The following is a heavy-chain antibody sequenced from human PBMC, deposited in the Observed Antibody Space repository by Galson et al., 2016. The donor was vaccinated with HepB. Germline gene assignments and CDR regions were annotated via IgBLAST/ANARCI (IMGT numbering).Heavy chain of an antibody. Sequence: SLRLSCAASGFTFSSYAMSWVRQAPGKGLEFVSGFSGANTYYADSVKGRFTISRDNSKNTLYLQVNSLTAEDTAVYYCAKRARDGYNSPLDYWGQGILVTGSS. CDR2: FSGANT. D-gene: IGHD5-24*01. J-gene: IGHJ4*02. CDR1: GFTFSSYA. CDR3: AKRARDGYNSPLDY. V-gene: IGHV3-23*01.